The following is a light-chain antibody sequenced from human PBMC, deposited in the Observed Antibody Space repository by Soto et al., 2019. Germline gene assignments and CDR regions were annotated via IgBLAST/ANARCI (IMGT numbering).Light chain of an antibody. CDR1: QRVSSY. V-gene: IGKV3-11*01. CDR2: DVS. Sequence: EVVLTQSPDTLSLSPGGSATLSCRASQRVSSYLAWYQQRPGQALRLLIYDVSKRATGIPAMFSGSGSRTDFTLTITSLEPEDFAIYFCHQRSNWPLTFGGGTKLEIK. CDR3: HQRSNWPLT. J-gene: IGKJ4*01.